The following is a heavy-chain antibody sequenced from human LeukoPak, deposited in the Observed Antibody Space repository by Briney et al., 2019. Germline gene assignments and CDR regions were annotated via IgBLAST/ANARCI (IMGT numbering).Heavy chain of an antibody. V-gene: IGHV3-23*01. D-gene: IGHD1-26*01. J-gene: IGHJ4*02. CDR3: AKDKESGSDFDY. CDR1: GFTFSSYA. Sequence: GRSLRLSWAGAGFTFSSYAMSWVRQPPGKGLEWVSASSGSGGSTYYADSVRGRFTISRDSTKNTLYLQMNSLRAEDTAVYYCAKDKESGSDFDYWGQGTLVTVSS. CDR2: SSGSGGST.